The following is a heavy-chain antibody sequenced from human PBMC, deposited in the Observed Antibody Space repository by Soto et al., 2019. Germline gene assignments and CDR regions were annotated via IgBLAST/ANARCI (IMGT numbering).Heavy chain of an antibody. J-gene: IGHJ6*02. CDR2: TYYRSRWYS. D-gene: IGHD2-15*01. Sequence: QTLPLTCVISGGRVSSSSVAWNWVRQSPSRGLEWLGRTYYRSRWYSDFAVSVRGRIVINADTSKNQFSLQLNSVTPEDTAVYFCARSEEDSDYYYYGLDVWGQGTTVP. CDR1: GGRVSSSSVA. V-gene: IGHV6-1*01. CDR3: ARSEEDSDYYYYGLDV.